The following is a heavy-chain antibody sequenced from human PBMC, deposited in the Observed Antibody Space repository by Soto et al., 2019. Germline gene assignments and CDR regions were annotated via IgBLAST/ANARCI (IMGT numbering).Heavy chain of an antibody. CDR3: ARWEGPRPSSWYQDDAFDI. J-gene: IGHJ3*02. Sequence: GGSLRLSCAASGFTFSSYSMNWVRQAPGKGLEWVSSISSSSSYIYYADSVKGRFTISRDNAKNSLYLQMNSLRAEDTAVYYCARWEGPRPSSWYQDDAFDIWGQGTMVTVSS. CDR1: GFTFSSYS. V-gene: IGHV3-21*01. D-gene: IGHD6-13*01. CDR2: ISSSSSYI.